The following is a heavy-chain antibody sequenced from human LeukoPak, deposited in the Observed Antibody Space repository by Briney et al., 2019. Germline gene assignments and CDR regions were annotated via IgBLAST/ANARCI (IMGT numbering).Heavy chain of an antibody. V-gene: IGHV4-39*07. Sequence: SETLSLTCSLSGASVSGSRYFWGWIRQPPGKGLDWIGTISYTGDTYYSPSLKSRLTMSLDTSKNQFSLKLTSVTAADTAVYYCARVGQWPLDLPIFGYWGQGTRITVSS. CDR1: GASVSGSRYF. CDR3: ARVGQWPLDLPIFGY. J-gene: IGHJ4*02. D-gene: IGHD3-3*01. CDR2: ISYTGDT.